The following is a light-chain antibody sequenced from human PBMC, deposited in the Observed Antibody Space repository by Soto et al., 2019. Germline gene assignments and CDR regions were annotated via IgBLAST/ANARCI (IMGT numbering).Light chain of an antibody. Sequence: EIVLTQSPGTLSLSPGERATLSCRASQSVSNSYLAWYQQTPGQAPRLLIYGASTRATGIPDRFSGSGSGTDFTLTISRLEPEDFPIYYCQHYDSSPLAFGGGTKADIK. CDR2: GAS. CDR3: QHYDSSPLA. CDR1: QSVSNSY. V-gene: IGKV3-20*01. J-gene: IGKJ4*02.